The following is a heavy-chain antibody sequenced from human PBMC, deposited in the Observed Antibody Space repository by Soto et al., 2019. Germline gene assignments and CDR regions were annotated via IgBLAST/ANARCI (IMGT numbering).Heavy chain of an antibody. Sequence: SETLSLTCTVSGGSISSDNYYWGWIRQPPGQGLEWIGTVYYSGSTFYNPSLRSRVTISGDTSKNHFSLKLTSVTAADTAVYYCVRGVYRGGTYSILYYFDEWGPGTLVTVFS. CDR1: GGSISSDNYY. CDR3: VRGVYRGGTYSILYYFDE. D-gene: IGHD3-16*01. CDR2: VYYSGST. V-gene: IGHV4-39*02. J-gene: IGHJ4*02.